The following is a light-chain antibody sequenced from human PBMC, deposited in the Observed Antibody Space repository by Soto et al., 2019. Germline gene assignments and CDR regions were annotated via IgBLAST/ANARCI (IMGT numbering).Light chain of an antibody. Sequence: EIVLTQSPGTLSLSPGERATLSCRGSQSVSSNYLAWYQKKPGQAPRIVIYGASNRATGIPDRFSGSGSGTDFTLTISRLETEDFAVYYCQQYNNWPRTFGQGTKLDIK. CDR2: GAS. J-gene: IGKJ1*01. CDR1: QSVSSNY. CDR3: QQYNNWPRT. V-gene: IGKV3-20*01.